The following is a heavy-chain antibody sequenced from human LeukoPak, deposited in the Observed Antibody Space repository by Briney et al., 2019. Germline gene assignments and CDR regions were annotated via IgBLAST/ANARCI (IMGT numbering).Heavy chain of an antibody. CDR2: IWYDGSNK. CDR1: GFTFSSYG. D-gene: IGHD6-19*01. CDR3: ARASYSSGWYYFDY. J-gene: IGHJ4*02. V-gene: IGHV3-33*01. Sequence: GRSLRLSCAASGFTFSSYGMHWVRQAPAKGLEWVAVIWYDGSNKYYADSVKGRFTISRDNSKNTLYLQMNSLRAEDTAVYYCARASYSSGWYYFDYWGQGTLVTVSS.